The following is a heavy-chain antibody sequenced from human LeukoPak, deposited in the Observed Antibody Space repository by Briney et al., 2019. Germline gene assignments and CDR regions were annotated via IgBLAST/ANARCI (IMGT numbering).Heavy chain of an antibody. CDR3: ARGGVLAAAHWGPNWFDP. D-gene: IGHD6-13*01. CDR2: IYPGDSDT. CDR1: GYSFTSYW. J-gene: IGHJ5*02. Sequence: GESLKISCKGSGYSFTSYWIGWVRQMPGKGLEWMGIIYPGDSDTRYSPFFQGQVTISADKSISTAYLQWSSLKASDTAMYYCARGGVLAAAHWGPNWFDPWGQGTLVTVSS. V-gene: IGHV5-51*01.